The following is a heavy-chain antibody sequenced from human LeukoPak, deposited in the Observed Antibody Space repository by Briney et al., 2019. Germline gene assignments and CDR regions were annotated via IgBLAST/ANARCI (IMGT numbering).Heavy chain of an antibody. V-gene: IGHV4-4*07. CDR1: GGSINIYY. D-gene: IGHD1-26*01. CDR3: ARDVGATPGYFDY. Sequence: SETLSLTCTVSGGSINIYYWNWIRQPAGKGLEWLGRIYTSGSTNYNPSLKSRVTMSVDTSKNQFSLKLSSVTAADTAVYYCARDVGATPGYFDYWGQGTLVTVSS. J-gene: IGHJ4*02. CDR2: IYTSGST.